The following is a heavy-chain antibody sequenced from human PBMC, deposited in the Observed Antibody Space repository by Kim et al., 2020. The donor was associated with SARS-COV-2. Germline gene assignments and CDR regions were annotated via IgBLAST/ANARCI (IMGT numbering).Heavy chain of an antibody. D-gene: IGHD4-17*01. CDR1: GFTFSSYT. V-gene: IGHV3-21*01. CDR2: ISRSSTYI. CDR3: ASWSLNDYGGPIDY. Sequence: LSLTCAASGFTFSSYTMNWVRQAPGKGLEWVSSISRSSTYIYYADSVKGRFTISRDNAKNSLYLQMNSLRAEDTAVYYCASWSLNDYGGPIDYWGQGTLVTVSS. J-gene: IGHJ4*02.